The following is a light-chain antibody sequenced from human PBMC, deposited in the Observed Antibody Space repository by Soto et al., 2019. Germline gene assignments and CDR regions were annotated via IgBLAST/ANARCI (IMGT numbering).Light chain of an antibody. J-gene: IGKJ5*01. CDR3: QQYGSSPIT. CDR1: QSVRSNY. CDR2: GAS. V-gene: IGKV3-20*01. Sequence: EIVLTQSPGTLSLSPGERATLSCRASQSVRSNYLAWYQQKPGQAPRLLIYGASSRATGIPDRFSGSGSEKDFTLTISRLEPEDFAVYYCQQYGSSPITFGQGTRLEIK.